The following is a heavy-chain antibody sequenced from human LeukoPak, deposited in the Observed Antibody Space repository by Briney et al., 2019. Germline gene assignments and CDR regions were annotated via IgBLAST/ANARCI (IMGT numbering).Heavy chain of an antibody. V-gene: IGHV1-69*13. CDR1: GGTFSSYA. Sequence: SVKVSCKASGGTFSSYAISWVRQAPGQGLEWMGGIIPIFGTANYAQKFQGRVTITADESTSTAYMELSRLRSEDTAVYYCARGDHVRIYAESAFDIWGQGTKVTVSS. CDR2: IIPIFGTA. D-gene: IGHD3-3*01. J-gene: IGHJ3*02. CDR3: ARGDHVRIYAESAFDI.